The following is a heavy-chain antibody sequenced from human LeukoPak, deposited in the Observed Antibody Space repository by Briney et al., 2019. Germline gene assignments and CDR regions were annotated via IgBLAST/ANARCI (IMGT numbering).Heavy chain of an antibody. CDR1: GFSMSSYY. CDR3: TKDPNGDYVGAFDP. D-gene: IGHD4-17*01. V-gene: IGHV3-23*01. Sequence: GGSLRLSCTASGFSMSSYYMSWLRQAPGEGLEWVATIRLDDSTKYADSVKGRFTISRDNSQNTLYLQMNSLRAEDTAVYYCTKDPNGDYVGAFDPWGQGTLVTVSS. J-gene: IGHJ5*02. CDR2: IRLDDST.